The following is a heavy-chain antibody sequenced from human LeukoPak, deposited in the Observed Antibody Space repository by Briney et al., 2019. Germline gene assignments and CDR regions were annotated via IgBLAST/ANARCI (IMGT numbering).Heavy chain of an antibody. V-gene: IGHV4-59*12. CDR3: ARTYSYAYNWFDP. CDR1: GGSISSYY. J-gene: IGHJ5*02. CDR2: IYYSGST. D-gene: IGHD3-10*01. Sequence: SETLSLTCTVPGGSISSYYWSWIRKPPGKVLEWIGYIYYSGSTNYNPSLKSRVTISVDTSKNQFSLKLSSVTALDTAVYYCARTYSYAYNWFDPWGQGTLVTVSS.